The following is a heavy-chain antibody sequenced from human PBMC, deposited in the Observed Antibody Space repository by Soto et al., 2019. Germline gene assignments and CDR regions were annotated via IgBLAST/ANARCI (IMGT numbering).Heavy chain of an antibody. J-gene: IGHJ5*02. D-gene: IGHD6-19*01. CDR3: AREFSFTGYSSGWYLFDP. V-gene: IGHV1-18*01. Sequence: ASVKVSCKASGYTFTSYGISWVRQAPGQGLEWMGWISAYNGNTNYAQKLQGRVTMTTDTSTRTAYMELRSLRSDDTAVYYCAREFSFTGYSSGWYLFDPWGQGTLVTVSS. CDR2: ISAYNGNT. CDR1: GYTFTSYG.